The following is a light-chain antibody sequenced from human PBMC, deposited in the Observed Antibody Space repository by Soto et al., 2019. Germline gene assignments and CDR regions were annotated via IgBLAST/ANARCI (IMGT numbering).Light chain of an antibody. CDR3: QQYGSSGT. J-gene: IGKJ1*01. V-gene: IGKV3-20*01. Sequence: EIVMTQSPATVPVSPGKRVTLSCRASQSVSIDLAWYQQKPGQAPRLLIYDASNRATGIPDRFSGSGSGTDFTLTISRLEPEDFAVYYCQQYGSSGTFGQGTKVDIK. CDR2: DAS. CDR1: QSVSID.